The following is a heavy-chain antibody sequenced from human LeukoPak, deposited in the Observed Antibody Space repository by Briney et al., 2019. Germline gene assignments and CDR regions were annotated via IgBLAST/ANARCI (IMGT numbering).Heavy chain of an antibody. CDR3: ARGQGQWLY. D-gene: IGHD6-19*01. Sequence: PSETLSLTCAVYGGSFSGYYWSWIRQPPGKGLEWIGEINHSGSTNYNPSLKSRVTISVDTSKNQFSLELSPVTAADTAVYYCARGQGQWLYWGQGTLVTVSS. V-gene: IGHV4-34*01. CDR2: INHSGST. J-gene: IGHJ4*02. CDR1: GGSFSGYY.